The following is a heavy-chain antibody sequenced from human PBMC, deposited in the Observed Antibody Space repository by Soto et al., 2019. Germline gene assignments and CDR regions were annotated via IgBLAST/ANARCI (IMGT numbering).Heavy chain of an antibody. Sequence: GSLRLSCAASGFTFSNYWMSWVRQAPGKGLEWVANIKQDGSEKNYVDSVKGRFTISRDKAKNSLYLQMKSLRAEDTAVYYCARQRWLQLRYFDYWGQGTLVTVS. V-gene: IGHV3-7*03. CDR1: GFTFSNYW. CDR2: IKQDGSEK. J-gene: IGHJ4*02. CDR3: ARQRWLQLRYFDY. D-gene: IGHD5-12*01.